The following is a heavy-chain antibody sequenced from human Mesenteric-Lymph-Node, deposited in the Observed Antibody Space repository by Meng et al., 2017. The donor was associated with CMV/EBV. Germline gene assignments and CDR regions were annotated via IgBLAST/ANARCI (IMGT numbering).Heavy chain of an antibody. CDR3: TRGDWYSGSWSGFDY. Sequence: SETLSLTCTVSGGTISDYYLSWIRQPPGKGLEWIGHIYYIGSNNDNPYLKGRVTISIDTSKKQFSLKLSSVTAADTAMYYCTRGDWYSGSWSGFDYWGQGALVTVSS. D-gene: IGHD6-13*01. V-gene: IGHV4-59*01. CDR1: GGTISDYY. CDR2: IYYIGSN. J-gene: IGHJ4*02.